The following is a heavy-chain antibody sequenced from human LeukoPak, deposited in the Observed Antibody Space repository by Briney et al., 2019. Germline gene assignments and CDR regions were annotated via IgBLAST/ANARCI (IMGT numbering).Heavy chain of an antibody. CDR1: GFIFSSYG. CDR3: VRDDDLAGAPFDY. CDR2: IWYDGSNK. D-gene: IGHD6-19*01. Sequence: PGRSLRLSCAASGFIFSSYGMHWVRQAPGKGLEWVTFIWYDGSNKEYADSVKGRFTISRDNSKSTLYLQMNSLRAEDTAVYYFVRDDDLAGAPFDYWGQGTMVTVSS. J-gene: IGHJ4*01. V-gene: IGHV3-33*01.